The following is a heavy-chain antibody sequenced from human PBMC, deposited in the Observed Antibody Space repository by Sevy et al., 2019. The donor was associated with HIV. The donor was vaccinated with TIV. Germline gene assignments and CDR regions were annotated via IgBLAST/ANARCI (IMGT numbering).Heavy chain of an antibody. CDR3: ARVAGRITIFGVVMGGHHDAFDI. J-gene: IGHJ3*02. V-gene: IGHV5-51*01. D-gene: IGHD3-3*01. CDR2: IYPGDSDT. Sequence: GESLKISCKGSGYSFTSYWIGWVRQMPGKGLEWMGIIYPGDSDTRYSQSFQGQVTISADKSISTAYLQWSSLKASDTAMYYCARVAGRITIFGVVMGGHHDAFDIWGQGTMVTVSS. CDR1: GYSFTSYW.